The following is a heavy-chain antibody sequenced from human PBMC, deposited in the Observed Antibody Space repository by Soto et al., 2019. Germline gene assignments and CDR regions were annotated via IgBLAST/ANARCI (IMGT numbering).Heavy chain of an antibody. CDR1: GFTFSSYA. CDR3: AQDRYGVVTALLSVYFDY. CDR2: ISGSGGST. D-gene: IGHD2-21*02. J-gene: IGHJ4*02. Sequence: EVQLLESGGGLVQPGGSLRLSCAASGFTFSSYAMSWVRQAPGKGLEWVSAISGSGGSTYYADSVKGRFTISRDNSKNTLYLQMNSLRAEDTAVYYCAQDRYGVVTALLSVYFDYWGQGTLVTVSS. V-gene: IGHV3-23*01.